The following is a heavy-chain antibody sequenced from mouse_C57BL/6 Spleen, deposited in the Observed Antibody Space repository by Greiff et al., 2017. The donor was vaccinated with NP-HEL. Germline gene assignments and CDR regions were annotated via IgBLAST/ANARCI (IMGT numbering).Heavy chain of an antibody. CDR1: GYTFTSYW. CDR2: IDPSDSET. CDR3: ARVWELRREGYAMDY. J-gene: IGHJ4*01. D-gene: IGHD2-4*01. Sequence: VQLQQPGAELVRPGSSVKLSCKASGYTFTSYWMHWVKQRPIQGLEWIGNIDPSDSETHYNQKFKDKATLTVDKSSSTAYMQLSSLTSEDSAVYYCARVWELRREGYAMDYWGQGTSVTVSS. V-gene: IGHV1-52*01.